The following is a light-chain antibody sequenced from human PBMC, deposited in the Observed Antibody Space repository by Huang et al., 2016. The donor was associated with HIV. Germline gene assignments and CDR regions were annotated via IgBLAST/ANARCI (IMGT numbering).Light chain of an antibody. Sequence: DIQMTQSPSSLSASVGDTVTITCQASQDISNYLNWYQQKPGKAPKLLSYDASNLETGVPSRFSGSGSGTDFTFTISSLQPEDIATYYCQQYDNPALTFGGGTKVEIK. CDR3: QQYDNPALT. CDR2: DAS. V-gene: IGKV1-33*01. CDR1: QDISNY. J-gene: IGKJ4*01.